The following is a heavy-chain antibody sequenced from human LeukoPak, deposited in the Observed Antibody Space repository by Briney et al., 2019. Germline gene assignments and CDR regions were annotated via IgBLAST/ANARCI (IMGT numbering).Heavy chain of an antibody. D-gene: IGHD1-26*01. J-gene: IGHJ4*02. CDR3: AQLVGTTPFDY. CDR2: ITSSGNTT. Sequence: GGSLRLSCAATGLTFNNSVLTWVRQAPGKGLAWVSTITSSGNTTYYADSVKGRFTISRDNSQNTLFLQMNSLRVEDTAVYYCAQLVGTTPFDYWGQGTLVTVSS. V-gene: IGHV3-23*01. CDR1: GLTFNNSV.